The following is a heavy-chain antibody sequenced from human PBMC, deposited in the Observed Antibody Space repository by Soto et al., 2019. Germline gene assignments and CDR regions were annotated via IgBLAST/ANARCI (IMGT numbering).Heavy chain of an antibody. CDR1: GYSFTGYW. V-gene: IGHV5-51*01. Sequence: RWDSLKISCKGSGYSFTGYWIAWVRQMPGKGLEWMGIIYPGDSDTRYSPSFQGQVTISADKSISTAYLQWSSLKASDTAMYYCARHDGFGLYYFDYRGQGALVTVSS. CDR3: ARHDGFGLYYFDY. D-gene: IGHD3-10*01. CDR2: IYPGDSDT. J-gene: IGHJ4*02.